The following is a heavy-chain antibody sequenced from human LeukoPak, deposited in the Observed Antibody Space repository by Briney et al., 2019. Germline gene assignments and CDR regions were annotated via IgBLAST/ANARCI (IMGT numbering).Heavy chain of an antibody. CDR2: MNPNSGNT. V-gene: IGHV1-8*01. Sequence: GASVKVSCKASGYTFTSYDINWVRQATGQGLEWMGWMNPNSGNTGYAQKFQGRVTMTRNTSISTAYMELSSLRSEDTAVYYCARDAVQYCSGGSCCSLDWFDPWGQGTLVTVSS. J-gene: IGHJ5*02. D-gene: IGHD2-15*01. CDR3: ARDAVQYCSGGSCCSLDWFDP. CDR1: GYTFTSYD.